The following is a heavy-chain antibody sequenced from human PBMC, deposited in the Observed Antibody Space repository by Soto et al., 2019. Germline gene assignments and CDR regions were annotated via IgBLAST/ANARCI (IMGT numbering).Heavy chain of an antibody. V-gene: IGHV4-31*03. Sequence: QVQLQESGPGLVKPSQTLSLTCTVSGGSISSGGYYWSWIRQHPGKGLEWIGYICYSGSTYYNPSLKSRVTISVDTSKNLFSLKLSSVTAADTAVYYCARTPTAIMVDASLEAFDIWGQGTMVTVSS. CDR3: ARTPTAIMVDASLEAFDI. J-gene: IGHJ3*02. CDR2: ICYSGST. CDR1: GGSISSGGYY. D-gene: IGHD2-8*01.